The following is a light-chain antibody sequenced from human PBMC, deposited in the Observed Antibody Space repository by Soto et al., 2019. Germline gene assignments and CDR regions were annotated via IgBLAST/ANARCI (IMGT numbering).Light chain of an antibody. CDR2: EVN. CDR1: SSDVGAYDY. Sequence: QSALTQPPSASGSPGQSVTISCTGTSSDVGAYDYVCWYQQHPGKAPKLMIYEVNKRPSGVPDRFSGSKSGNTASLTVSGLQAGDEADYYCSSYTTIKTVVFGGGTKLTVL. V-gene: IGLV2-8*01. J-gene: IGLJ2*01. CDR3: SSYTTIKTVV.